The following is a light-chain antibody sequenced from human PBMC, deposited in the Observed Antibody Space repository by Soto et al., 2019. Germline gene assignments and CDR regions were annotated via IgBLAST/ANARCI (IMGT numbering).Light chain of an antibody. CDR2: EVS. J-gene: IGLJ1*01. CDR3: CSYAGSYV. CDR1: SSDVGSYNL. V-gene: IGLV2-23*02. Sequence: QPALTNPASVSGSPGQSITISCTGTSSDVGSYNLVSWYQQHPGKAPKLMIYEVSKRPSGVSNRFSGSKSGNTASLTISGLQAEDEADYYCCSYAGSYVFGTRTKVTVL.